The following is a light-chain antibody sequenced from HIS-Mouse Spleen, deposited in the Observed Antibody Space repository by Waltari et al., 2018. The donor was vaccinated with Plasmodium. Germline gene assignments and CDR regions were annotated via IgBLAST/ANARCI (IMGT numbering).Light chain of an antibody. CDR2: GAS. Sequence: EIVMTQSSATPPLSTGERATVSCRASQSVSSNLAWYQQKPGQAPRLLIYGASTRATGIPARFSGSGSGTEFTLTISSLQSEDFAVYYCQQYNNWSFTFGPGTKVDIK. CDR1: QSVSSN. J-gene: IGKJ3*01. CDR3: QQYNNWSFT. V-gene: IGKV3-15*01.